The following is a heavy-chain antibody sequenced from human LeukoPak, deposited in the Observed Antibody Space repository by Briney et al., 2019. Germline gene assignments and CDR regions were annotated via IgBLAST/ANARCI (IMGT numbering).Heavy chain of an antibody. D-gene: IGHD3-10*01. Sequence: PGGSLRLSCAASGFTFSSYAMHWVRQAPGKGLEWVAVISYDGSNKYYADSVKGRFTISRDNSKNTLYLQMNSLRAEDTAVYYCARESQLKYGSGSSPDYWGQGTLVTVSS. CDR1: GFTFSSYA. CDR3: ARESQLKYGSGSSPDY. J-gene: IGHJ4*02. CDR2: ISYDGSNK. V-gene: IGHV3-30*04.